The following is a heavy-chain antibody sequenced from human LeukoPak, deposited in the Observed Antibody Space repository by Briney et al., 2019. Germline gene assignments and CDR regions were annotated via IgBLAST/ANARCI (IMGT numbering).Heavy chain of an antibody. D-gene: IGHD5-18*01. CDR1: GGSISSGSYY. V-gene: IGHV4-61*02. CDR2: VYTSGST. J-gene: IGHJ4*02. Sequence: PSETLSLTCTVSGGSISSGSYYWSWIRQPAGKGLEWIGRVYTSGSTNYNPSLKSRATISIETSKNQFSLNLSSVTAADTAFYYCARGGYRDGDVEWGQGTLVTVSS. CDR3: ARGGYRDGDVE.